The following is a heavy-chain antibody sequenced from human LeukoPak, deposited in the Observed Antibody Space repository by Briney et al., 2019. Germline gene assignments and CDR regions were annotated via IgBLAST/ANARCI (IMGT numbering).Heavy chain of an antibody. CDR1: GFTFSSYS. D-gene: IGHD5-12*01. CDR3: ARDKLRYSGYDRLFDY. V-gene: IGHV3-21*01. CDR2: ISSSSSYI. Sequence: GGSLRLSCAASGFTFSSYSMNWVRQAPGKGLEWVSSISSSSSYIYYADSVKGRFTISRDNAKNSLYLQMNSLRAEDTAVYYCARDKLRYSGYDRLFDYWGQGTLVTVSS. J-gene: IGHJ4*02.